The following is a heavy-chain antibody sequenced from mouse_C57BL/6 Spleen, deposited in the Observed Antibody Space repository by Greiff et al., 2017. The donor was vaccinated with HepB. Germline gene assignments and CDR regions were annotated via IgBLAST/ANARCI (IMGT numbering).Heavy chain of an antibody. CDR1: GFSLTSYG. CDR2: IWSGGST. Sequence: VNVVESGPGLVQPSQSLSITCTVSGFSLTSYGVHWVRQSPGKGLEWLGVIWSGGSTDYNAAFISRLSISKDNSKSQVFFKMNSLQADDTAIYYCARNWDWDGDYYFDYWGQGTTLTVSS. V-gene: IGHV2-2*01. CDR3: ARNWDWDGDYYFDY. D-gene: IGHD4-1*01. J-gene: IGHJ2*01.